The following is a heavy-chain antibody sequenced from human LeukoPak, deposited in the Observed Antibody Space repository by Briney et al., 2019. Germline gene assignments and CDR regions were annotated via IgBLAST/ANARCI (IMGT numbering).Heavy chain of an antibody. J-gene: IGHJ4*02. Sequence: GESLKISCQGSGYSFTSYWIAWVRQMPGKGLEWMGIIYPGDSDTRYSPSFQGQVTISADKSISTAYLQWSSLEASDTAIYYCARSIGGTYFDYWGQGALVTVSS. D-gene: IGHD2-21*01. CDR3: ARSIGGTYFDY. CDR2: IYPGDSDT. V-gene: IGHV5-51*01. CDR1: GYSFTSYW.